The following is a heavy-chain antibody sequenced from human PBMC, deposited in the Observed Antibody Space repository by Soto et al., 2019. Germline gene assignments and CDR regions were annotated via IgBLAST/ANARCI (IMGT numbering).Heavy chain of an antibody. D-gene: IGHD2-15*01. CDR1: GFTFSSCW. Sequence: EVQLVESGGGLVQPGGSLRLSCAASGFTFSSCWMDWVRQAPGKGLVWVSRINSDGSSTGYADSVKGQFTISRDNAKNTLYLQMNSLRAEDTAVYYCVRTSLVVAAATREDYWGQGTLSPSPQ. V-gene: IGHV3-74*01. J-gene: IGHJ4*02. CDR2: INSDGSST. CDR3: VRTSLVVAAATREDY.